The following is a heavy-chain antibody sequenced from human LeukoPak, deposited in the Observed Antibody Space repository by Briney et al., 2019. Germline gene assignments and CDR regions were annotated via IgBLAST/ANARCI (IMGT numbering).Heavy chain of an antibody. J-gene: IGHJ4*02. CDR3: ARDVRGYRRPLHY. Sequence: GGSLRLSCTASGFTFDDHGMSWVRQVPGKGLEWVAGINWDGGSTGYGDSVKGRFTISRDNSENTMYLQMNILRADDTAMYYCARDVRGYRRPLHYWGQGTLVTVSS. D-gene: IGHD5-18*01. V-gene: IGHV3-20*04. CDR2: INWDGGST. CDR1: GFTFDDHG.